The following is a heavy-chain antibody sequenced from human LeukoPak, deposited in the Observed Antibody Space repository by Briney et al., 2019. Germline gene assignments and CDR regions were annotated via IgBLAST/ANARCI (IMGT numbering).Heavy chain of an antibody. Sequence: PSETLSLTCTVSGVSISSSNSYWGWIRQPPGKGLEWIGSIYYSGNTYYNASLKSQVSISIDTSKNQFSLRLTSVTAADTAVYYCARVHRVGVRYFDWLLSPPVGWFDPWGQGTLVTVSS. J-gene: IGHJ5*02. D-gene: IGHD3-9*01. CDR3: ARVHRVGVRYFDWLLSPPVGWFDP. V-gene: IGHV4-39*01. CDR1: GVSISSSNSY. CDR2: IYYSGNT.